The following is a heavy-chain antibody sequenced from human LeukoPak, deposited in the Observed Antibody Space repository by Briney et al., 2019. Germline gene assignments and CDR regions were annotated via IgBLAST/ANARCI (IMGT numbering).Heavy chain of an antibody. J-gene: IGHJ4*02. CDR2: IDYNERT. D-gene: IGHD1-26*01. Sequence: PSETLSLTCTVSAGPISSYYWSWIRQAPGEGLEWNGNIDYNERTKYNPSLKGRVTMSVDTSKNRSSLNLSSLTAADTAIYYCAKVRLYRWELLTVDYWGQGTLVTVSS. V-gene: IGHV4-59*01. CDR3: AKVRLYRWELLTVDY. CDR1: AGPISSYY.